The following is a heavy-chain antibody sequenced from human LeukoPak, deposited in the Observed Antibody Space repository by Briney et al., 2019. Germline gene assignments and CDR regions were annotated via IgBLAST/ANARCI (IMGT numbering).Heavy chain of an antibody. J-gene: IGHJ2*01. D-gene: IGHD5-12*01. CDR2: IYTSGST. CDR1: GGSISSGSYY. Sequence: PSQTLSLTCTVSGGSISSGSYYWSWIRQPAGKGLEWIGRIYTSGSTNYNPSLKSRVTISVDTSKNQFSLKLSSVTAADTAVYYCASQRMRRGYSGYAKGYFDLWGRGTLVTVSS. V-gene: IGHV4-61*02. CDR3: ASQRMRRGYSGYAKGYFDL.